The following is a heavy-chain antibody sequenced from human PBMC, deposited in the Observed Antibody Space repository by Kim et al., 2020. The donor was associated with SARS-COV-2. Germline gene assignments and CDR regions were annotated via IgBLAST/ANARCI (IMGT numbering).Heavy chain of an antibody. D-gene: IGHD3-3*01. CDR1: GYTFTGYY. J-gene: IGHJ4*02. CDR3: ARAPFGVVRPFDY. V-gene: IGHV1-2*06. Sequence: ASVKVSCMASGYTFTGYYMHWVRQAPGQGLEWMGRINPNSGGTNYAQKFQGRVTMTRDTSISTAYMELSRLRSDDTAVYYCARAPFGVVRPFDYWGQGTLVTVSS. CDR2: INPNSGGT.